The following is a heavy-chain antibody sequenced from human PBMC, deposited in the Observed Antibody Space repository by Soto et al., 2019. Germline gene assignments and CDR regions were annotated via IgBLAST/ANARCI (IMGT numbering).Heavy chain of an antibody. CDR2: ISGSGDST. CDR3: AKGGYCSGGSCYRDWYFDL. CDR1: GFTLSSYA. D-gene: IGHD2-15*01. J-gene: IGHJ2*01. V-gene: IGHV3-23*01. Sequence: EVQLLESGGGLVQPGGSLRLSSAASGFTLSSYAMSWVRQAPGKGLEWVSISGSGDSTYYADSVKGRFTISRDNSKNTLYLQMNSLRAEDTAVYYCAKGGYCSGGSCYRDWYFDLWGRGTLVTVSS.